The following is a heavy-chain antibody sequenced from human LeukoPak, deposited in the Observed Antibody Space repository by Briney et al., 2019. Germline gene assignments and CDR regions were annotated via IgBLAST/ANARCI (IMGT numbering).Heavy chain of an antibody. V-gene: IGHV1-46*01. CDR2: INPSGGST. CDR1: GYIFTSYY. Sequence: ASVKVSCKASGYIFTSYYMHWVRQAPGQGLEWMGIINPSGGSTSYAQKFQGRVTMTRDTSTSTVYMELSSLRSEDTAVYYCARDWTPLIYGSGSYQNYYYYGMDVWGQGTTVTVSS. J-gene: IGHJ6*02. CDR3: ARDWTPLIYGSGSYQNYYYYGMDV. D-gene: IGHD3-10*01.